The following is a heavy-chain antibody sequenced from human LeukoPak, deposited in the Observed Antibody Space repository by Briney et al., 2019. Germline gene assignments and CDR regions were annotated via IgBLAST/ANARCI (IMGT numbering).Heavy chain of an antibody. Sequence: SVKVSCKASGGTXSSYAISGVRQAPGQGLEWMAGIIPIFGTANYAQKFQGRVTITADKSTSTAYMELSSLRSEDTAVYYCASQYYYDSSGYYGYWGQGTLVTVSS. CDR1: GGTXSSYA. CDR3: ASQYYYDSSGYYGY. V-gene: IGHV1-69*06. D-gene: IGHD3-22*01. J-gene: IGHJ4*02. CDR2: IIPIFGTA.